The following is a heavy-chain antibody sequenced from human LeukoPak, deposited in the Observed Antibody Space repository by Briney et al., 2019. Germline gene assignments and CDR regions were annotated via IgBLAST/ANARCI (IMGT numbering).Heavy chain of an antibody. CDR1: GGSISSYY. D-gene: IGHD3-10*01. J-gene: IGHJ6*02. CDR2: IYYSGST. V-gene: IGHV4-59*01. CDR3: ARGFLVIRGTYYCGMDV. Sequence: SETLSLTCTVSGGSISSYYWSWIRQPPGKGLEWIGYIYYSGSTNYNPSLKSRVTISVDTSKNQFSLKLSSVTAADTAVYYCARGFLVIRGTYYCGMDVWGQGTTVTVTS.